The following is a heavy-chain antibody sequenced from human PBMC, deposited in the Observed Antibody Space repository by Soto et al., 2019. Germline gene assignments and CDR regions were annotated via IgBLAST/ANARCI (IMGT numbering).Heavy chain of an antibody. V-gene: IGHV3-23*01. J-gene: IGHJ4*02. CDR3: AGDPRYYDSGGYYDY. CDR2: VSGSGSTT. D-gene: IGHD3-22*01. Sequence: EVQLLESGGGLVQPGGSLRLSCAASGFSFTTYAMGWVRQAPGKGLEWVSAVSGSGSTTYYADSVKGRFIISRNNAQTPAYLYMNSLRAEDTAVYYCAGDPRYYDSGGYYDYWGQGTLVTVSS. CDR1: GFSFTTYA.